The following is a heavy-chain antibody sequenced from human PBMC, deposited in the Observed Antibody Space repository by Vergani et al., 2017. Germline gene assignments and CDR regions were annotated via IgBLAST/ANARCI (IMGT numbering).Heavy chain of an antibody. Sequence: QVQLQESGPGLVKPSQTLSLTCTVSGGSISSGSYYWSWIRQPAGKGLEWIGRIYTSGSTKYNPSLKSRVTISVDTSQNQFSRKLSSVTAADTAVYYCAREWAAAGGHLYGYFDLWGRGTLVTVSS. CDR1: GGSISSGSYY. CDR3: AREWAAAGGHLYGYFDL. D-gene: IGHD6-13*01. CDR2: IYTSGST. J-gene: IGHJ2*01. V-gene: IGHV4-61*02.